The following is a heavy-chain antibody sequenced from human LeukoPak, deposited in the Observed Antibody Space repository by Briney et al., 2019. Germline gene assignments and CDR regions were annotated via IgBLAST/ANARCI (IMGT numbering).Heavy chain of an antibody. CDR2: IYYGGST. CDR3: ARGGLIVVVPAAIPYYFDY. CDR1: GGSISNYY. V-gene: IGHV4-59*01. Sequence: SETLSLTCTVSGGSISNYYWSWIRQPPGKGLEWIGYIYYGGSTNYNPSLKSRVTISVDTSKNQFSLKLSSVTAADTAVYYCARGGLIVVVPAAIPYYFDYWGQGTLVTVSS. J-gene: IGHJ4*02. D-gene: IGHD2-2*01.